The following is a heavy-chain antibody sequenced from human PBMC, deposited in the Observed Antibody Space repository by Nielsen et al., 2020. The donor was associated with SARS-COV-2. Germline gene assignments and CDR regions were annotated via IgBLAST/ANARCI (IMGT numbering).Heavy chain of an antibody. CDR3: ALGYCSSTSCYVVDAFDI. V-gene: IGHV1-18*04. D-gene: IGHD2-2*03. J-gene: IGHJ3*02. Sequence: ASVKVSCKASGYTFTSYGISWLRQAPGQGLEWMGWISSYNGNTNYAQKLQGRVTMTTDTSTSTAYMELRSLRADDTAVYYCALGYCSSTSCYVVDAFDIWGQGTTVTVSS. CDR2: ISSYNGNT. CDR1: GYTFTSYG.